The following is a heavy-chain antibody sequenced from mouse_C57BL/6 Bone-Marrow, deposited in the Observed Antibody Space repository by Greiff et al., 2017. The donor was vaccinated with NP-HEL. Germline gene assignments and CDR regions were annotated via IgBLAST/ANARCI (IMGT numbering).Heavy chain of an antibody. D-gene: IGHD2-4*01. Sequence: VQLQQPGAELVKPGASVKLSCKASGYTFTSYWMHWVKQRPGQGLEWIGRIDPNSGGTKYNEKFKSKATLTVDKPSSTAYMQLSSLTSEDSAVYYCARDYDSRRGFAYWGQGTLVTVSA. CDR1: GYTFTSYW. V-gene: IGHV1-72*01. CDR2: IDPNSGGT. CDR3: ARDYDSRRGFAY. J-gene: IGHJ3*01.